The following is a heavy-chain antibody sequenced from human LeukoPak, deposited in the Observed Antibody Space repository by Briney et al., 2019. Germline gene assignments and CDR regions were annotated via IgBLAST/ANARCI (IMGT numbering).Heavy chain of an antibody. CDR1: GDSISSSNCY. D-gene: IGHD2-8*01. V-gene: IGHV4-39*07. CDR2: IYHSGST. J-gene: IGHJ4*02. Sequence: SETLSLTCTVSGDSISSSNCYWGWIRQPPGKGLEWIGSIYHSGSTYYNPSLKSRVTISVDTSKNQFSLKLSSVTAADTAVYYCARDSCTNGVCYTFDYWGQGTLVTVSS. CDR3: ARDSCTNGVCYTFDY.